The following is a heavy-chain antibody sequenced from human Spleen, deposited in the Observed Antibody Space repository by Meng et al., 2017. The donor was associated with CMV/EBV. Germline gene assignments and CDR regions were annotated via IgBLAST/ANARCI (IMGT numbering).Heavy chain of an antibody. CDR3: ARDRLRFNYYYYDMDV. J-gene: IGHJ6*02. V-gene: IGHV3-30*19. D-gene: IGHD3-3*01. Sequence: GESLKISCAASGFTFSRYVMHWVRQAPGKGLDWVALISYDGNKEYYADSVKGRFTISRDNSKNTLYLQMNSLRAEDTAVYYCARDRLRFNYYYYDMDVWGQGTTVTVSS. CDR2: ISYDGNKE. CDR1: GFTFSRYV.